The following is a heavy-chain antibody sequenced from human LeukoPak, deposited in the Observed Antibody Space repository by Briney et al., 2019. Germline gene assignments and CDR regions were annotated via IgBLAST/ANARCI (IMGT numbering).Heavy chain of an antibody. V-gene: IGHV1-18*04. J-gene: IGHJ4*02. CDR2: LRAYNVNA. CDR1: GYTFTSSG. D-gene: IGHD3-16*01. CDR3: AFGFDN. Sequence: ASVKVSCKASGYTFTSSGISWVRQAPGQGLRCWGWLRAYNVNATFTQKLQGRVPMTTHTSTSTAYMELRSLRSDDTAVYYCAFGFDNWGQGTLVTVSS.